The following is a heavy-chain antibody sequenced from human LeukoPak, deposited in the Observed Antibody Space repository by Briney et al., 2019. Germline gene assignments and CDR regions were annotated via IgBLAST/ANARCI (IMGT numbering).Heavy chain of an antibody. CDR1: GFTFSSYS. D-gene: IGHD6-19*01. CDR3: AREGVAVAGTGPYYYYGMDV. J-gene: IGHJ6*02. Sequence: PGGSLRLSCAASGFTFSSYSMNWVHQAPGKGLEWVSSISSSSSYIYYADSVKGRFTISRDNAKNSLYLQMNSLRAEDTAVYYCAREGVAVAGTGPYYYYGMDVWGQGTTVTVSS. V-gene: IGHV3-21*01. CDR2: ISSSSSYI.